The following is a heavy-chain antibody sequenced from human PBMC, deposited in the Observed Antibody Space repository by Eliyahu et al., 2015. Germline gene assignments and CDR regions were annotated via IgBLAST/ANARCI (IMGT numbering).Heavy chain of an antibody. CDR1: GFTFTSSA. D-gene: IGHD1-26*01. V-gene: IGHV1-58*01. Sequence: QMQLVQSGPEVKKPGTSVKVSCKASGFTFTSSAVQXVRQARGQRLEWXGXIVVGSGNTNYAQKFQERVTITRDMSTSTAYMELSSLRSEDTAVYYCAADIVVGATNFDYWGQGTLVTVSS. CDR2: IVVGSGNT. CDR3: AADIVVGATNFDY. J-gene: IGHJ4*02.